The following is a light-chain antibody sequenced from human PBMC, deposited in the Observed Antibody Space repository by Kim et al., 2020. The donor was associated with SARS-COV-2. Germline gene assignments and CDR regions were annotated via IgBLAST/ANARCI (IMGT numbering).Light chain of an antibody. CDR2: KAS. CDR3: QQYSDSART. CDR1: QSISSW. V-gene: IGKV1-5*03. Sequence: ASVGDRVTITCRASQSISSWLAWYQQKPGKAPNLLIYKASSLKSGVPSRFSGSGSGTEFTLKIASLQPDDLATYYCQQYSDSARTFGQGTKVDIK. J-gene: IGKJ1*01.